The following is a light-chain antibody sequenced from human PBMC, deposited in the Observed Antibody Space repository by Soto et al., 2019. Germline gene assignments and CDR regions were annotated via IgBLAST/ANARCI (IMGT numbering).Light chain of an antibody. Sequence: VMTQSPATLSVSPGERATLSCRASQSVSTNLAWYQQRPGQAPRLIISGAYTRATGIPARFSGSGSGTAFTLTISSLQSEDFAIYYCQQFNKWPRTFGQGTRVEIK. CDR3: QQFNKWPRT. J-gene: IGKJ1*01. CDR1: QSVSTN. V-gene: IGKV3-15*01. CDR2: GAY.